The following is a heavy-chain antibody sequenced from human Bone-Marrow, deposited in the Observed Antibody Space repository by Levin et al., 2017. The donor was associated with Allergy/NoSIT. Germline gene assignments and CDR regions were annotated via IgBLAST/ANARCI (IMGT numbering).Heavy chain of an antibody. D-gene: IGHD3-10*01. V-gene: IGHV4-34*01. CDR2: INHSGST. Sequence: SETLSLTSAVYGGSFSGYYWSWIRQPPGKGLEWIGEINHSGSTNYNPSLKSRVTISVDTSKNQFSLKLSSVTAADTAVYYCARAWYYGSGRGGDYFDYWGQGTLVTVSS. CDR3: ARAWYYGSGRGGDYFDY. CDR1: GGSFSGYY. J-gene: IGHJ4*02.